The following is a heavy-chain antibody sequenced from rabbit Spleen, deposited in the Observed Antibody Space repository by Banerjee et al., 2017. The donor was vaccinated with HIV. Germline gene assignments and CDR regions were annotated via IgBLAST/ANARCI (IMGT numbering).Heavy chain of an antibody. J-gene: IGHJ4*01. Sequence: QSLEESGGDLVKPGASLTLTCTASGFSFSGSHYMCWVRQAPGKGLEWIACIYAGGSGTTYYASWAKGRFTISNTSSTTVTLQMTSLTAADTATYFCARDAGTGDYIDVYFALLGPGTPVTVS. CDR2: IYAGGSGTT. CDR1: GFSFSGSHY. D-gene: IGHD4-2*01. V-gene: IGHV1S40*01. CDR3: ARDAGTGDYIDVYFAL.